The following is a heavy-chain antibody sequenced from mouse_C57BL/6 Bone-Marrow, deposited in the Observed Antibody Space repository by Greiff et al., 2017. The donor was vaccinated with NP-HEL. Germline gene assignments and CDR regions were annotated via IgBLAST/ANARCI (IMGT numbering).Heavy chain of an antibody. CDR3: ASRPWDMGY. J-gene: IGHJ4*01. CDR2: INPNNGGT. CDR1: GYTFTDYY. D-gene: IGHD4-1*01. V-gene: IGHV1-26*01. Sequence: VQLQQSGPELVKPGASVKISCKASGYTFTDYYMNWVKQSPGKSLEWIGDINPNNGGTNYNHKFTGKATLTVDKSSSTAYMELRSLTSEDSAVYYCASRPWDMGYWGQGTSVTVSS.